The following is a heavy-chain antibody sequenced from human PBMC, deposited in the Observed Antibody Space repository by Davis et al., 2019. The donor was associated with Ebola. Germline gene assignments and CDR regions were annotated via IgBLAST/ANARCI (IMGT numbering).Heavy chain of an antibody. D-gene: IGHD1-14*01. CDR1: GYSLTGYY. CDR2: INPRGGST. Sequence: ASVKVSCKASGYSLTGYYMHWVRQAPGQGLEWMGIINPRGGSTNYAQKFQGRVTMTRDTSTSTVYMELSSLRSEDTAVYYCARGYNPDYWGQGTLVTVSP. CDR3: ARGYNPDY. V-gene: IGHV1-46*03. J-gene: IGHJ4*02.